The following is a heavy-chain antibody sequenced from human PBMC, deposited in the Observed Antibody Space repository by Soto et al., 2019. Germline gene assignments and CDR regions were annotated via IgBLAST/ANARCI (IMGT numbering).Heavy chain of an antibody. D-gene: IGHD2-2*01. CDR3: ARDFVLVPSALYSFDY. J-gene: IGHJ4*02. Sequence: QVQLVQSGAEVKKPGASVKVSCKASAYTFTSYYRHWVRQAPGQGLEWMGIINPSGGSTSYAQKFQGRVTMTRDTSTSTVYMELSSLRSEDTAVYYCARDFVLVPSALYSFDYWGQGTLVTVSS. CDR1: AYTFTSYY. CDR2: INPSGGST. V-gene: IGHV1-46*03.